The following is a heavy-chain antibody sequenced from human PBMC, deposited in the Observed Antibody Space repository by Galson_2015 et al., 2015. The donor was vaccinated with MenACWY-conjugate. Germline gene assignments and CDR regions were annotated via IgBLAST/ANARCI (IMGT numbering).Heavy chain of an antibody. Sequence: SLRLSCAASGFTFSSYWMSWVRQAPGKGLEWVANIKQDGSEKYYEDSVKGRFTISRDNAKNSLYLQMNSLRDVDTAVYYCAREAVWQAGADFVDYWGQGTLVTVSS. V-gene: IGHV3-7*03. CDR2: IKQDGSEK. CDR1: GFTFSSYW. CDR3: AREAVWQAGADFVDY. J-gene: IGHJ4*02. D-gene: IGHD3/OR15-3a*01.